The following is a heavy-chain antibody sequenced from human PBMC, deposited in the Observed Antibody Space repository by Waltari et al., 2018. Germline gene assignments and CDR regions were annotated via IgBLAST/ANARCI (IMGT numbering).Heavy chain of an antibody. Sequence: QLQLQASGPGLVKPSETLSLTCIVSGGSLSRSSYYWGWIRQPPGKGLEWIGSIYHNGGTLYNPSLQSRVTISIDTSKNQFSLKLTSVTAADTAVYYCANYRSGTMEDYWGQGTLVTVSS. V-gene: IGHV4-39*01. CDR1: GGSLSRSSYY. CDR3: ANYRSGTMEDY. J-gene: IGHJ4*02. CDR2: IYHNGGT. D-gene: IGHD3-10*01.